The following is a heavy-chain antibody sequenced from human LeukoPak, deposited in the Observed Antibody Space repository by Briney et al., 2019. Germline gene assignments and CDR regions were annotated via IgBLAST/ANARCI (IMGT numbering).Heavy chain of an antibody. CDR2: IYYSGST. Sequence: SETLSLTCAVYGGSFSGYYWSWIRQPPGKGLEWIGYIYYSGSTNYNPSLKSRVTISVDTSKNQFSLKLSSVTAADTAVYYCASDSSGWPHDAFDIWGQGTMVTVSS. D-gene: IGHD6-19*01. CDR1: GGSFSGYY. V-gene: IGHV4-59*08. J-gene: IGHJ3*02. CDR3: ASDSSGWPHDAFDI.